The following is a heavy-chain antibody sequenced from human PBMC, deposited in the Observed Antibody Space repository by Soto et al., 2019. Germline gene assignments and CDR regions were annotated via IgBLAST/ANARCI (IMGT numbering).Heavy chain of an antibody. Sequence: PSETLSLTCAVSGGSITSNYWSWIRQAPGKGLEWVGYIYFQGTTNYNPSLRSRVTILIDMSKTQFSLTVTSVTAADTAVYYCAIGRSVPGVGYYYYYGMDVSGQGTTLTVSS. D-gene: IGHD3-10*01. CDR3: AIGRSVPGVGYYYYYGMDV. CDR1: GGSITSNY. J-gene: IGHJ6*02. V-gene: IGHV4-59*12. CDR2: IYFQGTT.